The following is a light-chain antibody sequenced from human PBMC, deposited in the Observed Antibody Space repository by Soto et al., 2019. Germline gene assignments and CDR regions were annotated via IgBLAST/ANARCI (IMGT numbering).Light chain of an antibody. CDR2: DAS. CDR3: QQYVISSPT. V-gene: IGKV1-5*01. Sequence: DIQMTQSPSTLSASVGDGVTITCRASQNISVWLAWYQQRPGKAHKFLIYDASNLETGVSSRFSGSGSGTEFTLTLRCLQPDEFATDDCQQYVISSPTFGQGTKLEIK. J-gene: IGKJ2*01. CDR1: QNISVW.